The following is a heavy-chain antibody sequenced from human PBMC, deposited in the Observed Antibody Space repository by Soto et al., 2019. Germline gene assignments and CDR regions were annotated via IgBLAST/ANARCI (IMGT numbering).Heavy chain of an antibody. Sequence: QITLKESGPTLVKPTQTLTLTCTFSGFSLSTSGVAVGWIRQPPGKAPEWLALIHWDDDKRYSPSLKRRLSITKDTSKHQVVLRMTNMDPVDTATYYCAHRREGHFDPWGQGILVTVSS. CDR2: IHWDDDK. CDR1: GFSLSTSGVA. J-gene: IGHJ5*02. CDR3: AHRREGHFDP. V-gene: IGHV2-5*02.